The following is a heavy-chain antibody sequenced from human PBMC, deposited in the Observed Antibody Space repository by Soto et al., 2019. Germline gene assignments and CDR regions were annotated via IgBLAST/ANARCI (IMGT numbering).Heavy chain of an antibody. CDR3: AKKVPGSNPLDS. J-gene: IGHJ4*02. CDR1: GFTFSSYA. D-gene: IGHD1-1*01. CDR2: ISSNGGST. Sequence: PGGSLRLSCSASGFTFSSYAMHWVRQAPGKGLEYVSAISSNGGSTYYADSVKGRFTISRDNSKNTLYLQMNSLRAEDTAVYYCAKKVPGSNPLDSWGQGALVTVSS. V-gene: IGHV3-64D*06.